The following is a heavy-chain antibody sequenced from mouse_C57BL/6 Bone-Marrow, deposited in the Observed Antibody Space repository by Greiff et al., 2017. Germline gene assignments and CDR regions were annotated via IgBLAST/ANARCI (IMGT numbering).Heavy chain of an antibody. D-gene: IGHD1-1*01. CDR1: GYTFTEYT. CDR2: FYPGGGSK. Sequence: VQLQQSGAELVKPGASVTLSCKASGYTFTEYTIHWVKQRSGQGLEWIGWFYPGGGSKKYNENFKDQAILTADTSSSTVSMELSRLTSDASAVYFCARDEEGLQYYGSSDGWFAYWGQGTTVTVSA. CDR3: ARDEEGLQYYGSSDGWFAY. V-gene: IGHV1-62-2*01. J-gene: IGHJ3*01.